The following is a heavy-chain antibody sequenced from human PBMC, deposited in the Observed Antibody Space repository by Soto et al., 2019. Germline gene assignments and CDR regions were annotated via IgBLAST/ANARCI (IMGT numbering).Heavy chain of an antibody. V-gene: IGHV5-51*01. J-gene: IGHJ4*02. CDR3: AIHLKYDGSGYYFRHFDY. D-gene: IGHD3-22*01. Sequence: EVQLVQSGPEVKKPGESLKISCKGSGYMFSSYWIGWVRQMPGKGLEWMGVIYPDDSDTRYGPSFQGQVTISADKSMNTASLQWRSLKASDTAMYYCAIHLKYDGSGYYFRHFDYWGQGTLVTVSS. CDR1: GYMFSSYW. CDR2: IYPDDSDT.